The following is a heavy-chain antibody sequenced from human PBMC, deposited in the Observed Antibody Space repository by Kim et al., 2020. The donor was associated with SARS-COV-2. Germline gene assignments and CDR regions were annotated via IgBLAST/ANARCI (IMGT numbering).Heavy chain of an antibody. D-gene: IGHD3-3*02. V-gene: IGHV3-15*01. Sequence: GGSLRLSCATSGFTLNNAWMSWVRQAPGKGLEWVGRIKSTTDGGTTDYAASVKGRFTISRDDLQKTLYLQMYSLKSEDTGVYFCASRISFFVFDGLDVWGQGTTVTVSS. J-gene: IGHJ6*02. CDR2: IKSTTDGGTT. CDR3: ASRISFFVFDGLDV. CDR1: GFTLNNAW.